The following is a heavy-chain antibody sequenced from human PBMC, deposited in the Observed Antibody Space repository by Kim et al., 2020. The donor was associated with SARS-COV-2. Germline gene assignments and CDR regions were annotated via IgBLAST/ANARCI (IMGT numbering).Heavy chain of an antibody. D-gene: IGHD3-16*01. Sequence: SETLSLTCTVSGGSISTTYYYWGWVRQPPGKGLEWIGSIYYSGSTYFNPSLKSRVTISVDSSKNQFSLKLTSVTAADTAVYYCAKTGALWGVFLNWLDP. CDR2: IYYSGST. CDR3: AKTGALWGVFLNWLDP. V-gene: IGHV4-39*01. J-gene: IGHJ5*02. CDR1: GGSISTTYYY.